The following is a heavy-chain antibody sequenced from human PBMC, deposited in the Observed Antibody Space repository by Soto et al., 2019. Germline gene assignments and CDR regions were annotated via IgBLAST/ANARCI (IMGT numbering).Heavy chain of an antibody. CDR3: AGQYCSGGSCIFDY. CDR2: IIPIFGTA. J-gene: IGHJ4*02. D-gene: IGHD2-15*01. CDR1: GGTFSSYA. V-gene: IGHV1-69*13. Sequence: ASVKVSCKASGGTFSSYAISWVRQAPGQGLEWMGGIIPIFGTANYAQKFQGRVTITADESTSTAYMELSSLRSEDTAVYYCAGQYCSGGSCIFDYWGQGTLVTVSS.